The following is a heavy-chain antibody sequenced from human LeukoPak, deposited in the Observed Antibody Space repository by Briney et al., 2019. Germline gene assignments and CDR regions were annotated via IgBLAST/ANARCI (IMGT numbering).Heavy chain of an antibody. CDR3: AIIWNYGRNYYIDV. J-gene: IGHJ6*03. V-gene: IGHV4-34*01. D-gene: IGHD1-7*01. CDR2: INDSGRT. CDR1: GGSFSNYY. Sequence: SETLSLTCAVSGGSFSNYYWSWIRQPPGKGLEWIGEINDSGRTNYNPSLMSRVTVSVDTSKKQFSLRLTSVTATDTGVYYCAIIWNYGRNYYIDVWGKGATVSVSS.